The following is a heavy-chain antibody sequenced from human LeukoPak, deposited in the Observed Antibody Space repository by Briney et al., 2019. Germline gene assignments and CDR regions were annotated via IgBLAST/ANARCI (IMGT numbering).Heavy chain of an antibody. V-gene: IGHV3-43*02. J-gene: IGHJ4*02. CDR2: ISADGGST. CDR3: AKESGKFDY. Sequence: GGSLRLSCVASGLNFGGSAMHWVRQARGKGLEWVSLISADGGSTFSADSVKGRFSISRDNSKNSLYLQMDSLRSEDTAMYYCAKESGKFDYWGQGTRVVVSS. CDR1: GLNFGGSA.